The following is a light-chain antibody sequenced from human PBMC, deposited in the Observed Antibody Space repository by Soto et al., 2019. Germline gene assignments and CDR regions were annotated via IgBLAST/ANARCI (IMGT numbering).Light chain of an antibody. Sequence: QSVLTQPASVSGSPGQSITISCAGSSSDVGTYNSVSWYQQQPGKAPKLMIYEVSVRPSGVSNRSSGSKSGNTASLTISGLQAEDEADYYCKSYSTSSTPYVFGTGTKLTVL. V-gene: IGLV2-14*01. J-gene: IGLJ1*01. CDR1: SSDVGTYNS. CDR3: KSYSTSSTPYV. CDR2: EVS.